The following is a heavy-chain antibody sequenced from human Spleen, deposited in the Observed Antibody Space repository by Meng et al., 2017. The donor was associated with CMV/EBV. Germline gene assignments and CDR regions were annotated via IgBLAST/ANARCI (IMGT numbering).Heavy chain of an antibody. CDR2: ISADTTDI. J-gene: IGHJ6*02. D-gene: IGHD4-11*01. Sequence: ASVKVSCKASGYTFTTYGVAWVRQAPGQGLEWMGWISADTTDINYAQKLQGRVTLTTDTSTSTAYMELRRLRSDDTAIYYCARDGGGVTTAYYYGMDVWGQGTTVTVSS. CDR3: ARDGGGVTTAYYYGMDV. V-gene: IGHV1-18*01. CDR1: GYTFTTYG.